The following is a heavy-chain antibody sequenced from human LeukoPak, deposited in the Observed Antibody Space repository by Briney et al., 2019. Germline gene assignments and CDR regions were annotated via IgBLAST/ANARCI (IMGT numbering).Heavy chain of an antibody. CDR3: AKVYGRDGYNYHFDY. CDR2: ISWNSGSI. J-gene: IGHJ4*02. Sequence: PGGSLRLSCAASGFTFDDYAMHWVRQAPGKGLEWVSGISWNSGSIGYADSVKGRFTISRDNAKNSLYLQMNSLRAEDTALYYCAKVYGRDGYNYHFDYWGQGTLVTVSS. D-gene: IGHD5-24*01. V-gene: IGHV3-9*01. CDR1: GFTFDDYA.